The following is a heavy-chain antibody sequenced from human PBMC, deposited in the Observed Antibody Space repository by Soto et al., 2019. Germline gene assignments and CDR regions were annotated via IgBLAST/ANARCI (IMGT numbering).Heavy chain of an antibody. Sequence: ASVKVSCKASGYSFDDYGISWVRQVPGQGLEWMGWISAYNGNTNFAQRFQGRVTLTTDTSTSTAYMEVRSLRSDDTAVYFCGRTESAFYSNNMRGIHVCGEGTTVTV. J-gene: IGHJ6*02. D-gene: IGHD4-4*01. V-gene: IGHV1-18*01. CDR2: ISAYNGNT. CDR3: GRTESAFYSNNMRGIHV. CDR1: GYSFDDYG.